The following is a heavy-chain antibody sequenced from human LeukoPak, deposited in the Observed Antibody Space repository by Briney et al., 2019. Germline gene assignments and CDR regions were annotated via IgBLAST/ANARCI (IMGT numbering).Heavy chain of an antibody. CDR1: GGSSSGYY. J-gene: IGHJ4*02. Sequence: PSETLSLTCAVYGGSSSGYYWSWIRQPPGKGLEWIGEINHSGSTNYNPSLKSRVTISVDTSKNQSSLKLSSVTAADTAVYYCARRYSSGWYADYWGQGTLVTVSS. V-gene: IGHV4-34*01. CDR3: ARRYSSGWYADY. D-gene: IGHD6-19*01. CDR2: INHSGST.